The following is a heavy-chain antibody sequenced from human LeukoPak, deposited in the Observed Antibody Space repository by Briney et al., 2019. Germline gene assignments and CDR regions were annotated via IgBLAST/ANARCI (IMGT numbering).Heavy chain of an antibody. Sequence: GESLQISCKGSGYRFTTYWIGWVRPMPGKGLEWMGIIYPGDSDTRYSPSFQGQVTISADKSISTAYLQWSSLKASDSAMYYCARSVGSYFDYWGQGTLVTVSS. V-gene: IGHV5-51*01. CDR2: IYPGDSDT. D-gene: IGHD1-26*01. CDR1: GYRFTTYW. CDR3: ARSVGSYFDY. J-gene: IGHJ4*02.